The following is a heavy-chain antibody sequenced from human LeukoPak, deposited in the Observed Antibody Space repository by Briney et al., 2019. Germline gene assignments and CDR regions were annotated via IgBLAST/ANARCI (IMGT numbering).Heavy chain of an antibody. V-gene: IGHV3-74*01. D-gene: IGHD1-26*01. CDR1: GFTFSSNW. CDR2: VNCDGSST. J-gene: IGHJ4*02. CDR3: VRDPPEWELPSDY. Sequence: PGGSLRLSCAASGFTFSSNWMHWVRQTPGKGLVWVSRVNCDGSSTSYADSVKGRFTISRDNAKNTLYLQMNSLRAEDTAVYYCVRDPPEWELPSDYWGQGTLVTVSS.